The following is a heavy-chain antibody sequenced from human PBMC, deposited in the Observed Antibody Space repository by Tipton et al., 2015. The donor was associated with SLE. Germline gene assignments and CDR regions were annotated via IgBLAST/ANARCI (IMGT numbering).Heavy chain of an antibody. D-gene: IGHD3-10*01. CDR3: ASVGGGGLYYYYYYMDV. CDR1: GGTFSSYA. V-gene: IGHV1-69*01. J-gene: IGHJ6*03. Sequence: QVQLVQSGAEVKKPGSSVKVSCKASGGTFSSYAISWVRQAPGQGLEWMGGIIPIFGTANYAQKFQGRVTITTDESTSTAYMELSGLGSEDTAVYYGASVGGGGLYYYYYYMDVWGKGTTVTVS. CDR2: IIPIFGTA.